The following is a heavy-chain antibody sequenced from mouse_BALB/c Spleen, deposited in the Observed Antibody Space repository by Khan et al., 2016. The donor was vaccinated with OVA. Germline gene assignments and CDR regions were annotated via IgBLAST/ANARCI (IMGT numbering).Heavy chain of an antibody. J-gene: IGHJ4*01. D-gene: IGHD2-10*01. V-gene: IGHV2-6-1*01. CDR2: IWSDGST. CDR1: GFSLTNYG. Sequence: VQLVESGPGLVAPSQSLSITCTISGFSLTNYGVHWVRQPPGKGLEWLVVIWSDGSTAYNSALYSRLSISKDNSKSQVFLKMNSLQTDDTAMYYCARQPYYRYYSLDEWGRGTSVTVST. CDR3: ARQPYYRYYSLDE.